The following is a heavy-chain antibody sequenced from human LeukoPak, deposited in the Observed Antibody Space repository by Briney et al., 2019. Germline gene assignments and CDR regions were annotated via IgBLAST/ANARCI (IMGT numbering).Heavy chain of an antibody. V-gene: IGHV4-61*05. Sequence: SETLSLTCTVSGGSISSSSYYWGWIRQPPGKGLEWIGYIYYSGSTYYNPSLKSRVTISVDTSKNQFSLKLSSVTAADTAVYYCARVPNWNFGVPLNYYYYMDVWGKGTTVTVSS. CDR3: ARVPNWNFGVPLNYYYYMDV. D-gene: IGHD1-7*01. CDR1: GGSISSSSYY. CDR2: IYYSGST. J-gene: IGHJ6*03.